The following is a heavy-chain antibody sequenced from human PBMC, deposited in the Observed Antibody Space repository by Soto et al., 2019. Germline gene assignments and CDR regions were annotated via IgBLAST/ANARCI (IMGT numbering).Heavy chain of an antibody. V-gene: IGHV1-69*06. D-gene: IGHD5-12*01. CDR1: GCTFSSYA. CDR2: IIPIFGTA. J-gene: IGHJ4*02. CDR3: ARDDGYNSLYFDY. Sequence: GASVKVSCKASGCTFSSYAISWVRQAPGQGLEWMGGIIPIFGTANYAQKFQGRVTITADKSTSTAYMELSSLRSEDTAVYYCARDDGYNSLYFDYWGQGTLVTVSS.